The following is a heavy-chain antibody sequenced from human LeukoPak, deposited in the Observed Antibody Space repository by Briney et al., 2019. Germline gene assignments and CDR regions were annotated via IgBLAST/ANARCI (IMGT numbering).Heavy chain of an antibody. Sequence: AGGSLRLSCAASGFTFSSYGMHWVRQAPGKGLEWVAVIWYDGSNKYYADSVKGRFTISRDNSKNTLYLQMNSLRAEDTAVYYCVRVTHSSYSYGYGHGAYWGQGTLVTVSS. CDR3: VRVTHSSYSYGYGHGAY. V-gene: IGHV3-33*01. J-gene: IGHJ4*02. CDR1: GFTFSSYG. D-gene: IGHD5-18*01. CDR2: IWYDGSNK.